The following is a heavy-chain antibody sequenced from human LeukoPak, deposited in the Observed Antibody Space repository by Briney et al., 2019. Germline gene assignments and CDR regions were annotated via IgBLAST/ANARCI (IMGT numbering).Heavy chain of an antibody. Sequence: SQTLSLTCTVSGGSISSGSYYWSWIRQPAGKGLEWIGRIYTSGSTNYNPSLKSRVTISVDTSKNQFSLKLSSVTAADTAVYHCARDDSANWNDVNKAFDIWGQGTMVTVSS. D-gene: IGHD1-20*01. J-gene: IGHJ3*02. V-gene: IGHV4-61*02. CDR3: ARDDSANWNDVNKAFDI. CDR2: IYTSGST. CDR1: GGSISSGSYY.